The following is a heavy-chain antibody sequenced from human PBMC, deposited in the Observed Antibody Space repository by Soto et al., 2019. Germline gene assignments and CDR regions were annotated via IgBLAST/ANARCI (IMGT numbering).Heavy chain of an antibody. CDR2: INPNSGGT. CDR1: GYTFTGSQ. V-gene: IGHV1-2*02. J-gene: IGHJ4*02. D-gene: IGHD2-15*01. Sequence: QVQLVQSGAEVKKPGASVKVSCKASGYTFTGSQIHWVRQAPGQGLEWMGWINPNSGGTNYEQKFQGRVTMTRDTSITTAYMELNGLTSDDTAVYYCARGRDIVSSGNWGQGTLVSVSS. CDR3: ARGRDIVSSGN.